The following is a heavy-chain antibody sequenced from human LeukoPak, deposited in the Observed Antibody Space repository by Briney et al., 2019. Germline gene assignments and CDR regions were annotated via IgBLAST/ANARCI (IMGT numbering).Heavy chain of an antibody. CDR1: GFTFSSYG. CDR3: ARGIGVGAIHRGYFDY. CDR2: IRYDGSNK. V-gene: IGHV3-30*02. D-gene: IGHD1-26*01. Sequence: PGGSLRLSCAASGFTFSSYGMHWVRQAPGKGLEWVAFIRYDGSNKYYADSVKGRFTISRDNSKNTLYLQMNSLRAEDTAVYYCARGIGVGAIHRGYFDYWGQGTLVTVSS. J-gene: IGHJ4*02.